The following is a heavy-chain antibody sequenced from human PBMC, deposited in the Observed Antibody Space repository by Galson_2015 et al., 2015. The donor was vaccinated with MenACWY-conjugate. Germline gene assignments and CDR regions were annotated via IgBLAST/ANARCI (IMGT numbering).Heavy chain of an antibody. Sequence: SLRLSCAASGFSFSSYNMHWVRQAPGKGLECVAFISYDGNKKSYTGSVKGRFTISRDNSKNTLYLQMTGLRTDDTALYYCAREAGALLLFDCWGQGTLVTVFS. CDR2: ISYDGNKK. CDR3: AREAGALLLFDC. V-gene: IGHV3-30*10. D-gene: IGHD2-15*01. CDR1: GFSFSSYN. J-gene: IGHJ4*02.